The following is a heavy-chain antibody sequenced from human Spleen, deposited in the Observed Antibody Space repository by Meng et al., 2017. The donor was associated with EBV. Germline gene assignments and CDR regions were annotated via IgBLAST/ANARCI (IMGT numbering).Heavy chain of an antibody. CDR2: INTNTGHP. J-gene: IGHJ4*02. Sequence: QGQLVQSGPELKKPGASMKVSCKASGYRFTNYAMTWVRQAPGQGLEWMGWINTNTGHPTYAQGFTGRFVFSLDTSVRTTYLQISNLKAEDTAVYYCARDSTENLDYWGQGTLVTVS. D-gene: IGHD4-17*01. CDR1: GYRFTNYA. V-gene: IGHV7-4-1*02. CDR3: ARDSTENLDY.